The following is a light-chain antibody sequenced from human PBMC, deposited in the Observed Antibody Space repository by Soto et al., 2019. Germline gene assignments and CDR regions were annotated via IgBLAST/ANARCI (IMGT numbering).Light chain of an antibody. CDR3: QQYSLWIRT. CDR2: GAS. Sequence: SAYPVIRFTPSCRASQSFSSNLAWYQHKPGQAHRLLIYGASTTATDVPPRFSGSGSGTEFTLTISNLESEDFAVYYCQQYSLWIRTFGEGTRLEI. CDR1: QSFSSN. J-gene: IGKJ5*01. V-gene: IGKV3-15*01.